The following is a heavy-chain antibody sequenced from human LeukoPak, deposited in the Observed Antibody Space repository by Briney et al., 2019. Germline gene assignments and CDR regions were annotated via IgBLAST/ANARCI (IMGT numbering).Heavy chain of an antibody. J-gene: IGHJ5*01. CDR1: GFAFSSYN. V-gene: IGHV3-21*01. D-gene: IGHD5-18*01. CDR2: ITTSGSYI. CDR3: ARGDDTAVVSGGYNWFDS. Sequence: PGGSLRLSCAASGFAFSSYNMNWVRQAPGEGLEWVSSITTSGSYIYYADSVKGRLTISRDNAKNSLYLQMDSLGAEDTAVYYCARGDDTAVVSGGYNWFDSWGQGTLVTVSS.